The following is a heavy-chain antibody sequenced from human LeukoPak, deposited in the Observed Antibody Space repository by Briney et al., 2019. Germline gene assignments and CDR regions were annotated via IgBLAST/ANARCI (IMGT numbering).Heavy chain of an antibody. Sequence: GASLRLSCAASGFTFSSYAMSWVRQAPGKGLEWVSAIRGSGGSTYYADSVKGRFTISRDNSKNTLYLQMNSLRAEDTAVYYCAKDRNSEYFDYWGQGTLVTVSS. CDR1: GFTFSSYA. J-gene: IGHJ4*02. D-gene: IGHD1-26*01. CDR3: AKDRNSEYFDY. V-gene: IGHV3-23*01. CDR2: IRGSGGST.